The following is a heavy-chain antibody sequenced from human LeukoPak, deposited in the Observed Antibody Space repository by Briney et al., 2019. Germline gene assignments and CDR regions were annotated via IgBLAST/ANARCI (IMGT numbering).Heavy chain of an antibody. CDR3: AGNCGSKQCVPY. D-gene: IGHD6-19*01. CDR2: IYYSGST. V-gene: IGHV4-59*01. CDR1: GCSISSYY. Sequence: SETLSLTCTVSGCSISSYYWSWIRQPPGKGLEWIGYIYYSGSTNYNPSLKSRVTISVDTSKNQFSLKLSSVTAADTAVYSCAGNCGSKQCVPYWGQGTLVTVSS. J-gene: IGHJ4*02.